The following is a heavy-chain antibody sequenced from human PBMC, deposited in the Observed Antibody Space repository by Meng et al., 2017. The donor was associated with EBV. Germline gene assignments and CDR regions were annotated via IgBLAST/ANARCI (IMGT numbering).Heavy chain of an antibody. J-gene: IGHJ5*02. D-gene: IGHD6-13*01. Sequence: QVPREQSGAEVKKPGASVKVSCKASGYTFTGYYMHWVRQAPGQGLEWMGRINPNSGGTNYAQKFQGRVTMTRDTSISTAYMELSRLRSDDTAVYYCAKGADLAAAGTFWFDPWGQGTLVTVPS. CDR2: INPNSGGT. V-gene: IGHV1-2*06. CDR1: GYTFTGYY. CDR3: AKGADLAAAGTFWFDP.